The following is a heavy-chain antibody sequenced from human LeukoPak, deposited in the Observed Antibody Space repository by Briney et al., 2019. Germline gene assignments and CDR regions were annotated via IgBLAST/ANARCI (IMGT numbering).Heavy chain of an antibody. CDR3: ATDERELLPDVFDI. J-gene: IGHJ3*02. V-gene: IGHV3-48*03. CDR1: GFTFSSYE. CDR2: ISSSGSTI. D-gene: IGHD1-7*01. Sequence: GGSLRLSCAASGFTFSSYEMNWVRQAPGKGLEWVSYISSSGSTIYYADSVKGRFTISRDNAKNSLYLQMNSLRAEDTAVYYCATDERELLPDVFDIWGQGTMVTVSS.